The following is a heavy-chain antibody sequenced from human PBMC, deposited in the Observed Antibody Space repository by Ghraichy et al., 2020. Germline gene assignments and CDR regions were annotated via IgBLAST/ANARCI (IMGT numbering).Heavy chain of an antibody. V-gene: IGHV1-69*13. CDR3: ASGSATRYDAFDI. CDR2: IIPIFGTA. J-gene: IGHJ3*02. Sequence: SVKVSCKASGGTFSSYAISWVRQAPGQGLEWMGGIIPIFGTANYAQKFQGRVTITADESTSTAYMELSSLRSEDTAVYYCASGSATRYDAFDIWGQGTMVTVSS. D-gene: IGHD1-26*01. CDR1: GGTFSSYA.